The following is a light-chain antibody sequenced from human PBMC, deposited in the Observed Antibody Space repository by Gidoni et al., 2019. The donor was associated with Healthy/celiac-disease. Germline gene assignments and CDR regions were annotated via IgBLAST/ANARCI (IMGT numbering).Light chain of an antibody. CDR2: GAS. J-gene: IGKJ4*01. Sequence: EIVMTQSPATLSVSPGERATLACRASQSVSSNLAWYQQKPGQAPRLLIYGASTRSTGRPARCSGRGAGTEFTRTISSRQSEDVAVYYCQQYNNWPPLTFXGXTKVESK. CDR1: QSVSSN. V-gene: IGKV3D-15*01. CDR3: QQYNNWPPLT.